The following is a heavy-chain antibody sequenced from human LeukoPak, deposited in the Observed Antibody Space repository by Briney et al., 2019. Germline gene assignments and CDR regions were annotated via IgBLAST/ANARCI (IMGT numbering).Heavy chain of an antibody. Sequence: ASVQVSCKASGGTFSSYAISWVRQAPGQGLEWMGGIIPIFGTANYAQKFQGRVTITADESTSTAYMELSSLRSEDTAVYYCARSLIPGYSSGWTLDYWGQGTLVTVSS. V-gene: IGHV1-69*13. CDR1: GGTFSSYA. J-gene: IGHJ4*02. CDR2: IIPIFGTA. CDR3: ARSLIPGYSSGWTLDY. D-gene: IGHD6-19*01.